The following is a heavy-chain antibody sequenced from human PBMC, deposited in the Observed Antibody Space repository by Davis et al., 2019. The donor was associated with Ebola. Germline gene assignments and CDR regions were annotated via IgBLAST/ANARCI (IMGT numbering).Heavy chain of an antibody. J-gene: IGHJ4*02. V-gene: IGHV4-30-4*02. Sequence: MPSETLSLTCTVSGGSISSGDYYWSWIRQPPGKGLEWIGYIYYSGSTYYNPSLKSRATISVDTSKNQFSLKLSSVTAADTAVYYCARVGGSYRYYFDYWGQGTLVTVSS. D-gene: IGHD1-26*01. CDR2: IYYSGST. CDR3: ARVGGSYRYYFDY. CDR1: GGSISSGDYY.